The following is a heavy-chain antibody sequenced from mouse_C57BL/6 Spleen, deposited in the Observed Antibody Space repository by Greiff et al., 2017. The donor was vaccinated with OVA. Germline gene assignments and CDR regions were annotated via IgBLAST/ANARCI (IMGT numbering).Heavy chain of an antibody. Sequence: EVKLQESGPVLVKPGASVKMSCKASGYTFTDYYMNWVKQSHGKSLEWIGVINPYNGGTSYNQKFKGKATLTVDKSSSTAYMELNSLTSEDSAVYYCARSGSNSSWFAYWGQGTLVTVSA. CDR1: GYTFTDYY. CDR2: INPYNGGT. CDR3: ARSGSNSSWFAY. J-gene: IGHJ3*01. D-gene: IGHD2-5*01. V-gene: IGHV1-19*01.